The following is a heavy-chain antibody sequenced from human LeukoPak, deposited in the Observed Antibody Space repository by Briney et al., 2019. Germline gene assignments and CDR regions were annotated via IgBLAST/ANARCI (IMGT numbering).Heavy chain of an antibody. CDR2: ISAYNGNT. D-gene: IGHD2-8*01. V-gene: IGHV1-18*01. CDR3: AREKRGYCTNGVCCGYDY. CDR1: GYTFTSYG. Sequence: GASVKVSCKASGYTFTSYGISWVRQAPGQGLEWMGWISAYNGNTNYAQKLQGRVTMTTDTSTSTAYMELRSLRSDDTAVYYCAREKRGYCTNGVCCGYDYWGQGTLVTVSS. J-gene: IGHJ4*02.